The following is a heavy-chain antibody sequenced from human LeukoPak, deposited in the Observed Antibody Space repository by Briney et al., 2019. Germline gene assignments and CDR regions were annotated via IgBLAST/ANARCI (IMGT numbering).Heavy chain of an antibody. V-gene: IGHV3-73*01. CDR3: AKSGLNRFDY. D-gene: IGHD2-15*01. Sequence: GRSLRLSCAASGFTFSGSALHWVRQASGKGLEWVGRIRSTANGYATAYAASVKGRFTISRDDSKNTAYLQMDSLKTEDTAVYYCAKSGLNRFDYWGQGTLVTVSS. CDR1: GFTFSGSA. CDR2: IRSTANGYAT. J-gene: IGHJ4*02.